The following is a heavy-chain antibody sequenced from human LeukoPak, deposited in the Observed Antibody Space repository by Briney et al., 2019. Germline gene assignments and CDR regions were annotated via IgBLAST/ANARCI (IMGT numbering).Heavy chain of an antibody. J-gene: IGHJ4*02. CDR2: ISSSSSYI. CDR1: GFTFSSYS. CDR3: ARESRTRYSGSWYRTYYFDY. Sequence: KTGGSLRLXCAASGFTFSSYSMNWVRQAPGKGLEWVSSISSSSSYIYYADSVKGRFTISRDNAKNSLYLQMNSLRAEDTAVYYCARESRTRYSGSWYRTYYFDYWGQGTLVTVSS. D-gene: IGHD6-13*01. V-gene: IGHV3-21*01.